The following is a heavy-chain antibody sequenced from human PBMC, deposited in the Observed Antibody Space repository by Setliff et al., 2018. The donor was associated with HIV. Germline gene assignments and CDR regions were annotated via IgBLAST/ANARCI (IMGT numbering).Heavy chain of an antibody. CDR1: GDSISSDFY. V-gene: IGHV4-38-2*02. J-gene: IGHJ4*02. CDR3: ARYSTLTTNFDY. D-gene: IGHD4-17*01. Sequence: PSETLSLTCTVSGDSISSDFYWGWIRQPPGKGLEWIGSIYHSGNTYYMPSLQSRVTISVDMSKNQFSLNLNSVTAADTAVYYCARYSTLTTNFDYWGQGTLVTVSS. CDR2: IYHSGNT.